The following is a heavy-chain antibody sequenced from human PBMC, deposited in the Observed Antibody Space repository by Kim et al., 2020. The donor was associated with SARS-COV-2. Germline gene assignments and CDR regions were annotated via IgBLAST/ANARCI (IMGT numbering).Heavy chain of an antibody. Sequence: GGSLRLSCAAFGFTFSSYDMHWVRQATGKGLEWVSAIGTAGDTYYPGSVKGRFTISRENAKNSLYLQMNSLRAGDTAVYYCARGVAVAGEFDYWGQGTLVTVSS. J-gene: IGHJ4*02. CDR1: GFTFSSYD. V-gene: IGHV3-13*04. CDR3: ARGVAVAGEFDY. D-gene: IGHD6-19*01. CDR2: IGTAGDT.